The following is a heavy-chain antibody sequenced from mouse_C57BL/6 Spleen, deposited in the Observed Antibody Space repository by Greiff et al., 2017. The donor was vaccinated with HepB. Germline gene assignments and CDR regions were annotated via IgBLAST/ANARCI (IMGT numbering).Heavy chain of an antibody. CDR3: SRFEYDVLYAMDY. D-gene: IGHD2-4*01. CDR1: GYTFTSYW. J-gene: IGHJ4*01. Sequence: QVQLQQPGTELVKPGASVKLSCKASGYTFTSYWMHWVKQRPGQGLEWIGNINPSNGGTNYNEKFKSKATLTVDKSSSTAYMQLSSLTSADSAVYYCSRFEYDVLYAMDYCGQGTSVTVSS. CDR2: INPSNGGT. V-gene: IGHV1-53*01.